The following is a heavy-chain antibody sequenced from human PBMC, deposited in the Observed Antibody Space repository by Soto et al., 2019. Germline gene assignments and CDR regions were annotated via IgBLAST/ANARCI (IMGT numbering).Heavy chain of an antibody. Sequence: PSETLSLTCAVSGGSMSSSNWWSWVRQPPGKGLEWIGEIYHSGSTNYNPSLKSRVTISVDKSKNQFSLKLSSVTAADTAVYYCARVSRLGQQLVRGQNWFDPWGQGTLVTVSS. V-gene: IGHV4-4*02. CDR2: IYHSGST. J-gene: IGHJ5*02. D-gene: IGHD6-13*01. CDR1: GGSMSSSNW. CDR3: ARVSRLGQQLVRGQNWFDP.